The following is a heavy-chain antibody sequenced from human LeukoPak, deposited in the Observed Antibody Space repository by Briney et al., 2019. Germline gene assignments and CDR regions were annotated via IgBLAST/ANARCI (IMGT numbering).Heavy chain of an antibody. CDR1: GYTFTGYF. J-gene: IGHJ4*02. V-gene: IGHV1-2*02. CDR3: ARAQYYYPHHYYVY. D-gene: IGHD3-10*01. CDR2: INPNSGDT. Sequence: ASVKVSCKASGYTFTGYFMNWGRQAPGQGLEWMGWINPNSGDTTYAQKFQGRVTMTRDTSISTAYMELGRLRSDDTAVYYCARAQYYYPHHYYVYWGQGTLVTVSS.